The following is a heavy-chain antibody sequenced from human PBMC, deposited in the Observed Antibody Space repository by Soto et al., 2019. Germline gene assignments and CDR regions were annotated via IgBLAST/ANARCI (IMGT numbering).Heavy chain of an antibody. D-gene: IGHD6-13*01. CDR2: IIPIFGTA. V-gene: IGHV1-69*06. Sequence: SVKVSCKASGGTFSSYAISWVRQAPGQGLEWMGGIIPIFGTANYAQKFQGRVTITADKSTSTAYMELSSLRSEDTAVYYCARDLKQLVLSIGYYGMDVWGQGTTVTV. CDR1: GGTFSSYA. J-gene: IGHJ6*02. CDR3: ARDLKQLVLSIGYYGMDV.